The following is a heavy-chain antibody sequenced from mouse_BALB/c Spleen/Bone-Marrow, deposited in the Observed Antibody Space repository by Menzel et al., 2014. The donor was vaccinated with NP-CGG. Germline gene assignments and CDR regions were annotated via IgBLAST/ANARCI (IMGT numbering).Heavy chain of an antibody. J-gene: IGHJ4*01. CDR1: GFNIKDTY. V-gene: IGHV14-3*02. Sequence: EVQLQQSGAELVKPGASVKLSCTASGFNIKDTYMHWVKQRPEQGLEWIGRIDPANGNTKYDPNFQGKATITADTSSNTAYLQLSSLTSEDTAVYYCARVKLWSYAMDYWGQGTSVTVSS. CDR3: ARVKLWSYAMDY. D-gene: IGHD1-1*02. CDR2: IDPANGNT.